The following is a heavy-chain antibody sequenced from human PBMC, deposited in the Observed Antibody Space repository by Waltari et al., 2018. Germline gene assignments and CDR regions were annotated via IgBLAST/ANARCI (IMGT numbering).Heavy chain of an antibody. CDR2: IYHSGST. V-gene: IGHV4-38-2*01. D-gene: IGHD6-13*01. J-gene: IGHJ5*02. CDR3: ARQRTLAAAGIGRDPILGKNANWFDP. Sequence: QVQLQESGPGLVKPSETLSLTCAVSGYSISSGYYWGWIRQPPGKGLEWIGSIYHSGSTYYNPSLKSRVTISVDTSKNQFSLKLSSVTAADTAVYYCARQRTLAAAGIGRDPILGKNANWFDPWGQGTLVTVSS. CDR1: GYSISSGYY.